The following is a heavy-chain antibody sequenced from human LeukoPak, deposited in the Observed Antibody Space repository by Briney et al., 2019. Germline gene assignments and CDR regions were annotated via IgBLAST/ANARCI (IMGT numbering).Heavy chain of an antibody. CDR2: IHTSGSA. CDR1: GASISSFY. CDR3: ARLGYCSSTSCYVDQ. V-gene: IGHV4-4*07. D-gene: IGHD2-2*01. Sequence: SETLSLTCTVSGASISSFYWSWIRQPAGKGLQWIGRIHTSGSANYNPSLKSRVTMSVDTSKNQFSLKLTSVTAADTAVYYCARLGYCSSTSCYVDQWGQGTLVTVSS. J-gene: IGHJ4*02.